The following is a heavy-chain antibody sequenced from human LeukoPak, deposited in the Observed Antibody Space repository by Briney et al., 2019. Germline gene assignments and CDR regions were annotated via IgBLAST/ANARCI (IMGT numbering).Heavy chain of an antibody. CDR1: GLTFRSYW. D-gene: IGHD5-24*01. J-gene: IGHJ4*02. Sequence: GGSLRLSCAVSGLTFRSYWMSWVRQAPGKGLEWVANINQGGSEKYFVDSVKGRFTISRDNAKNSLQLQMDTLRADDTAVYYCARERDGRFFDYWGQGTLVTVSS. V-gene: IGHV3-7*01. CDR3: ARERDGRFFDY. CDR2: INQGGSEK.